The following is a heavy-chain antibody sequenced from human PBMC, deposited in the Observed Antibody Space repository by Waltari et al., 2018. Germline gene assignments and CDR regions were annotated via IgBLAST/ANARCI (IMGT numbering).Heavy chain of an antibody. V-gene: IGHV3-23*01. CDR1: GFTFSSYA. CDR3: ARDGGAVAAPFDY. D-gene: IGHD6-19*01. Sequence: EVQLLESGGGLVQPGGSLRLSCAASGFTFSSYAMSWVRQAPGKGLEWVSAISGSGGSTYYADSVKGRFTISRDNAKNSLYLQMNSLRAEDTAVYYCARDGGAVAAPFDYWGQGALVTVSS. J-gene: IGHJ4*02. CDR2: ISGSGGST.